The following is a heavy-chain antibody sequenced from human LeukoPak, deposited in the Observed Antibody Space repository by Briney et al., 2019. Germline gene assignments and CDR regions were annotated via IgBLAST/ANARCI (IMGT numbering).Heavy chain of an antibody. CDR2: IYYSGST. J-gene: IGHJ4*02. CDR1: GGSISSSSYY. D-gene: IGHD2-21*01. Sequence: SETLSLTCTVSGGSISSSSYYWGWIRQPPGKGLEWIGSIYYSGSTYYNPSLKSRVTISVDTSKNQFSLNLSSVTAADTAVYYCARAPFGVIATLDYWGQGTLVTVSS. V-gene: IGHV4-39*07. CDR3: ARAPFGVIATLDY.